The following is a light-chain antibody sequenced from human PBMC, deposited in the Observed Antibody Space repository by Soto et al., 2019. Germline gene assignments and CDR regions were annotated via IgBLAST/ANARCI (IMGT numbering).Light chain of an antibody. J-gene: IGKJ2*01. V-gene: IGKV1-33*01. CDR3: HQYDIRPFT. CDR1: RDIDNY. CDR2: DAS. Sequence: DIQMTQSPSSLSASVGDRVTITCQASRDIDNYLNWYQQKPGKAPNLLIYDASNLETGVPLRFSGSRSGTHFTLTISSLQPEDIGTYYSHQYDIRPFTFGQGTKLEIK.